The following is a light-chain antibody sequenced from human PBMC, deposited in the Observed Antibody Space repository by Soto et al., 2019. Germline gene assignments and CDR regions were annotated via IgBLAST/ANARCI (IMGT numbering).Light chain of an antibody. CDR3: SSYTTSNTLV. Sequence: QSALTQPASVSGTPGQSITISCTGSNSDVGIYDFVSWYQHHPGRAPKLIVSEVSHRPSGVSNRFSGSKSGNTASLTISGLQAEDEADYYCSSYTTSNTLVFGTGTKLTVL. CDR2: EVS. J-gene: IGLJ1*01. CDR1: NSDVGIYDF. V-gene: IGLV2-14*01.